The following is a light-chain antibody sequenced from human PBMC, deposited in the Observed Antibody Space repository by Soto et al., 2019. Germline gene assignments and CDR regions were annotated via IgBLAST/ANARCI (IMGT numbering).Light chain of an antibody. CDR2: GAS. J-gene: IGKJ2*01. CDR3: HQYDDGPYT. CDR1: QSVSSN. V-gene: IGKV3-15*01. Sequence: EIVMTQSPATLSVSPGERATLSCRASQSVSSNVVWYQQIPGQTPRLLIYGASTRATGIPVRFSGSGSGTEFTLTISSLQSEDFAVYYCHQYDDGPYTFGQGTKVEI.